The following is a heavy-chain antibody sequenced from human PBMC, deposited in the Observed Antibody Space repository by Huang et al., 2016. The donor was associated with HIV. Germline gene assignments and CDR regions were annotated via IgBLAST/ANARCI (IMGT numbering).Heavy chain of an antibody. V-gene: IGHV1-18*01. Sequence: QVQLVQSGGEVKQPGASVRVSCKASGYDFGSYGMSWVRQAPGQGLEWLGWIGSDSRDTRTEKKFQGRVTMTTDRSATTTYMELRSLRYDDTAVYYCARDTYYTDIWKRNDASFLWGQGTMITVYS. J-gene: IGHJ3*01. CDR2: IGSDSRDT. CDR3: ARDTYYTDIWKRNDASFL. D-gene: IGHD3-22*01. CDR1: GYDFGSYG.